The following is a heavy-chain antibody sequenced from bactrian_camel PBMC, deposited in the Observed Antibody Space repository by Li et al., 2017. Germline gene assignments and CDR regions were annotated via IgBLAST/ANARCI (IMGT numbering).Heavy chain of an antibody. V-gene: IGHV3S63*01. CDR3: AAPAGRYGGSWYPLGGSCVGFGY. J-gene: IGHJ6*01. CDR2: ITGDGST. CDR1: FFILDDFE. Sequence: QLVESGGGSVQTGGSLRLSCKPPFFILDDFEMMWYRQTPGNECELVASITGDGSTYYTDAVKGRFTISQDNAKNTVYLQMNSLKPEDTAVYYCAAPAGRYGGSWYPLGGSCVGFGYWGQGTLVTVS. D-gene: IGHD6*01.